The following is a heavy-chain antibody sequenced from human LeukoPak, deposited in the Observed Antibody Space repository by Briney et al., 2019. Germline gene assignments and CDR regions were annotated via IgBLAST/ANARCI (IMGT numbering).Heavy chain of an antibody. CDR2: ISLSGLT. CDR1: GGSITSTNW. CDR3: SRENGAFSPFGY. V-gene: IGHV4-4*02. D-gene: IGHD2-8*01. J-gene: IGHJ4*02. Sequence: SGTLSLTRGVSGGSITSTNWWSWGRQPPGQGLEWIGEISLSGLTNYNPSLKSRVTMALDKSKNHLSLNLTSVTAADTAVYYCSRENGAFSPFGYWGQGTLVTV.